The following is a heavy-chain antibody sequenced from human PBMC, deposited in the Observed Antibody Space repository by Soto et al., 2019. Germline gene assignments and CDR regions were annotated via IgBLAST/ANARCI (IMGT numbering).Heavy chain of an antibody. CDR1: GYTFTRYH. J-gene: IGHJ6*02. V-gene: IGHV1-46*01. Sequence: ASVKVSCKASGYTFTRYHVHWVRQAPGQGLEWMGVINPSGGRTTYAQKFQGRVTVTRDTSTSTVFLKLNSLRSEDAAVYYCARDRYFDSSGYYYYYYYGMDVWGHGTTVTVSS. CDR3: ARDRYFDSSGYYYYYYYGMDV. D-gene: IGHD3-22*01. CDR2: INPSGGRT.